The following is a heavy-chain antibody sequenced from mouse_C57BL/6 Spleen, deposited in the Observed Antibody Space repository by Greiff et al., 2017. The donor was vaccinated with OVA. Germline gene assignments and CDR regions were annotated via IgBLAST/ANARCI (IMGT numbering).Heavy chain of an antibody. V-gene: IGHV1-85*01. CDR2: IYPRDGST. CDR1: GYTFTSYD. CDR3: ARDDYDSPFAY. J-gene: IGHJ3*01. Sequence: VQLQQSGPELVKPGASVKLSCKASGYTFTSYDINWVKQRPGQGLEWIGWIYPRDGSTKYNEKFKGKATLTVDTSSSTAYMELHRLTSEDSAVYFCARDDYDSPFAYWGQGTLVTVSA. D-gene: IGHD2-4*01.